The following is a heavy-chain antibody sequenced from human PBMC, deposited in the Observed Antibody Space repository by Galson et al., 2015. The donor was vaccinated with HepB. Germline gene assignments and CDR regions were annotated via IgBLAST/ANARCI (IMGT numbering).Heavy chain of an antibody. J-gene: IGHJ4*02. V-gene: IGHV1-46*01. CDR1: GYTFTSYF. CDR3: ARRERLDY. D-gene: IGHD1-26*01. Sequence: SVKVSCKASGYTFTSYFIHWVRQAPGQGLGWMGIINPSGGGTDYAQKFQGRVTMTRDTSTSTVYMELSSLTSDDTAMYFCARRERLDYWGQGTLVTVSS. CDR2: INPSGGGT.